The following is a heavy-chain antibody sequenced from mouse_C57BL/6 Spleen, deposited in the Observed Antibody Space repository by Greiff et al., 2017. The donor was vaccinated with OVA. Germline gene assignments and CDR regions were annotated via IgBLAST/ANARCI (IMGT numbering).Heavy chain of an antibody. D-gene: IGHD2-12*01. V-gene: IGHV14-4*01. CDR1: GFNIKDDY. CDR3: TVPLRGDY. Sequence: EVQLVESGAELVRPGASVKLSCTASGFNIKDDYMHWVKQRPEQGLEWIGWIDPENGDTEYASKFQGKATITADTSSNTAYLQLSSLTSEDTAVYYCTVPLRGDYWGQGTTLTVSS. J-gene: IGHJ2*01. CDR2: IDPENGDT.